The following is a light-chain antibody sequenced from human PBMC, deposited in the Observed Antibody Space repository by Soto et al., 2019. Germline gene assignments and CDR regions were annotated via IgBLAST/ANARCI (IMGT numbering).Light chain of an antibody. CDR1: QTISSW. V-gene: IGKV1-5*03. J-gene: IGKJ1*01. CDR2: KAS. CDR3: QHYNSYSEA. Sequence: DIQMTQSPSTLSVSVGDRVTITCRASQTISSWLAWYQQKPGKAPKLLIYKASTLKSGVPSRFSGSGSGTEFTLTISSLQPDDFATYYCQHYNSYSEAFGQGTKVDSK.